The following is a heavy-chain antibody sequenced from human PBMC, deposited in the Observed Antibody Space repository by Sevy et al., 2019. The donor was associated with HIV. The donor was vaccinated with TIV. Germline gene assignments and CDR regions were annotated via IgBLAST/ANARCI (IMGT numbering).Heavy chain of an antibody. V-gene: IGHV4-39*01. D-gene: IGHD3-10*01. CDR3: ARNRVRGVIKSWFDP. Sequence: SETLSLTCTVSGGSISSSSYYWGWIRQPPGKGLEWIGSIYYSGSTYYNPSLKSRVTISVDTSKNQFSLKLSSVTAADTAVYYCARNRVRGVIKSWFDPWGQGTLVTVSS. J-gene: IGHJ5*02. CDR1: GGSISSSSYY. CDR2: IYYSGST.